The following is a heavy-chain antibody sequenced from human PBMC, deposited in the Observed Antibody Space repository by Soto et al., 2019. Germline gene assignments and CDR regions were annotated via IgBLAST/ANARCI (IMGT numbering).Heavy chain of an antibody. CDR2: IKSKTDGGTA. Sequence: EVQLVESGGGLVKPGGSLRLSCAASGFTFSNAWMTWVRQAPGKGLEWVGRIKSKTDGGTADYAAPVKGRFTISRDDSKTALYLQMNSLKTEDTAMYYCATGRFSSSLYFDYWGQGTLVTVSS. CDR3: ATGRFSSSLYFDY. J-gene: IGHJ4*02. CDR1: GFTFSNAW. V-gene: IGHV3-15*01. D-gene: IGHD6-6*01.